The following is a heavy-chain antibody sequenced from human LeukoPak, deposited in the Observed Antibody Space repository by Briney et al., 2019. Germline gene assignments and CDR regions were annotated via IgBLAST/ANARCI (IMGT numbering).Heavy chain of an antibody. V-gene: IGHV3-49*04. CDR3: TREEDLFSSTSGPYYYGMDV. J-gene: IGHJ6*02. Sequence: GGSLRLSCTASGFTFGDYAMSWVRQAPGKRLEWVGFIRSKAYGGTTEYAASVKGRFTISRDDSKSIAYLQMNSLKTEDTAVYYCTREEDLFSSTSGPYYYGMDVWGQGTTVTVSS. D-gene: IGHD2-2*01. CDR1: GFTFGDYA. CDR2: IRSKAYGGTT.